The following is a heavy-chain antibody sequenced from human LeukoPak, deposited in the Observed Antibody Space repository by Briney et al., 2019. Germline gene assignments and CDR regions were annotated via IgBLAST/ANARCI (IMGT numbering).Heavy chain of an antibody. J-gene: IGHJ4*02. CDR3: ASPGGDY. Sequence: PSETLSLSCTVSGGSISSSNYYWGWIRQPPGKGLEWIGSIYYSGSTYYNPSLKSRVTISVDTSKNQFSLKLSSVTAADTAVYYCASPGGDYWGQGTLVTVSS. V-gene: IGHV4-39*07. D-gene: IGHD4-23*01. CDR1: GGSISSSNYY. CDR2: IYYSGST.